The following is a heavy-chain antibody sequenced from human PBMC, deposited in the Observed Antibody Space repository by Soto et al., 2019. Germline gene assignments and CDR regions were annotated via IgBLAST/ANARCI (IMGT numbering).Heavy chain of an antibody. J-gene: IGHJ4*02. D-gene: IGHD3-3*01. V-gene: IGHV4-61*01. CDR2: IYYTGST. CDR1: GVSVSGGTYY. Sequence: QVQLQESGPGLVKPSETLSLTCTVSGVSVSGGTYYWSWIRQPPGKELEWIGYIYYTGSTNYNPSLKSRVTISIDTSKNQFSLRLSSVTAADTAVYYCSRGFWSDYYKKFFDYWGQGTLVTVSS. CDR3: SRGFWSDYYKKFFDY.